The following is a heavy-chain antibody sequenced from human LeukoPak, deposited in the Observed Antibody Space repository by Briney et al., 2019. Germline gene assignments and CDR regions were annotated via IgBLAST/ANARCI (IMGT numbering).Heavy chain of an antibody. Sequence: ASVKVSCKASGYTFTGYYMHRVRQAPGQGLEWMGWINPNSGGTNYAQKFQGRVTMTRDTSISTAYMELSRLRSDDTAVYYCARDFVDIVGNWFDPWGQGTLVTVSS. CDR1: GYTFTGYY. D-gene: IGHD5-12*01. CDR3: ARDFVDIVGNWFDP. CDR2: INPNSGGT. V-gene: IGHV1-2*02. J-gene: IGHJ5*02.